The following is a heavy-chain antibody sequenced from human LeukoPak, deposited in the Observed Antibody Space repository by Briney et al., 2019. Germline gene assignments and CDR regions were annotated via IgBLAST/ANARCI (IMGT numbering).Heavy chain of an antibody. Sequence: SETLSLTCTVSGDSMKSYYWTWIRQPPGKGLEWIGYIYYTGSTNYNPSLKSRVTISVDTSKNQFSLKLGSVTAADTAVYYCAKEREYCSSGSCHYDLDVWGQGTTVTVSS. CDR2: IYYTGST. V-gene: IGHV4-59*01. CDR3: AKEREYCSSGSCHYDLDV. D-gene: IGHD2-15*01. J-gene: IGHJ6*02. CDR1: GDSMKSYY.